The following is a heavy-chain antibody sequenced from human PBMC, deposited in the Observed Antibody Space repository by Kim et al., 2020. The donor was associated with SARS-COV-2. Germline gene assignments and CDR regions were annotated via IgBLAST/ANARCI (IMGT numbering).Heavy chain of an antibody. Sequence: ASVKVSCKISDHTFTELPIHWVRQGPGRGLEWMGGFDPEEGERVHAGKFQGRVSMTEDRSTNTAYLVLSNVTSEDTAVYYCATGRGGSYIFHFWGQGTLVTVSS. J-gene: IGHJ4*02. D-gene: IGHD3-16*01. CDR1: DHTFTELP. CDR3: ATGRGGSYIFHF. V-gene: IGHV1-24*01. CDR2: FDPEEGER.